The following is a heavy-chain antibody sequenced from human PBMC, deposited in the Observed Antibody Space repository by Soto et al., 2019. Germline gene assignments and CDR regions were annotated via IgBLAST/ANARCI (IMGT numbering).Heavy chain of an antibody. J-gene: IGHJ6*02. CDR1: GFTFSSYA. V-gene: IGHV3-30-3*01. Sequence: PGGSLRLSCAASGFTFSSYAMHWVRQAPGKGLEWVAVISYDGSNKYYADSVKGRFTISRDNSKNTLYLQMNSLRAEDTAVYYCARDDRYYYGSGSPDLGGMDVWGQGTTVTVSS. D-gene: IGHD3-10*01. CDR2: ISYDGSNK. CDR3: ARDDRYYYGSGSPDLGGMDV.